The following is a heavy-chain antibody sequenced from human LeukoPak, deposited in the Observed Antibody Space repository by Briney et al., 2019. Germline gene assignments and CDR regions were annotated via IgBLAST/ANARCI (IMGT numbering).Heavy chain of an antibody. D-gene: IGHD1-1*01. CDR3: ARGLGTWGNLGWDV. CDR1: GFIFSSYW. J-gene: IGHJ6*02. Sequence: QTGGSLRLSCAVSGFIFSSYWMHWVRQAPGKGLVWVSRINSDGSRTDYADSVKGRFTISRDNAKSTLHLQMNSLRADDTAVYYCARGLGTWGNLGWDVWGQGTTVTVSS. CDR2: INSDGSRT. V-gene: IGHV3-74*01.